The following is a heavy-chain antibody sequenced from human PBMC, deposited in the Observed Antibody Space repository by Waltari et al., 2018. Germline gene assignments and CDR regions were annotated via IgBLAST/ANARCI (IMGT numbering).Heavy chain of an antibody. J-gene: IGHJ5*02. Sequence: QVQLVQSGAEVKQPGASVTVSCKASGSSFADYFLHWVRQAPGQGLEWMGWINPDNGGTNYSQMFQGRLVLTRDTSINTAYMQLTSLTSDDTAVYYCARRTSSADAPWGQGTLVTVSS. CDR1: GSSFADYF. CDR3: ARRTSSADAP. V-gene: IGHV1-2*02. CDR2: INPDNGGT.